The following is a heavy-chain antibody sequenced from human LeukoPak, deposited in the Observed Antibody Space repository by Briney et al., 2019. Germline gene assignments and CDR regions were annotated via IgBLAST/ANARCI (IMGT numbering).Heavy chain of an antibody. CDR2: TSYNGRES. V-gene: IGHV3-30*18. CDR1: DITFSSYG. D-gene: IGHD3-16*01. J-gene: IGHJ4*02. Sequence: GGSLRLSCAASDITFSSYGMHWVRQAPGKGLEWVAVTSYNGRESYYVDSVKGRFIISRDNSKNTLYLQMNSVTTDDTAVYYCAKATSPYDYVWGTSDWGQGTLVTVSS. CDR3: AKATSPYDYVWGTSD.